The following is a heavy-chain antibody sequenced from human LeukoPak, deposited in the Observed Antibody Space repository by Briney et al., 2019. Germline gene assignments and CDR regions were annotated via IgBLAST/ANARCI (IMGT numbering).Heavy chain of an antibody. D-gene: IGHD3-10*01. CDR2: IWYDGSNK. CDR3: ARDLGHYSSGSSYFDY. Sequence: GGSLRLSCAASGFMFSRYGMHWVRQARGKGLEWVAVIWYDGSNKYYADCVKGRFTISKDNSNNMVYLEMSSLRAEDTAVYYCARDLGHYSSGSSYFDYWGQGTLVTVSS. V-gene: IGHV3-33*01. CDR1: GFMFSRYG. J-gene: IGHJ4*02.